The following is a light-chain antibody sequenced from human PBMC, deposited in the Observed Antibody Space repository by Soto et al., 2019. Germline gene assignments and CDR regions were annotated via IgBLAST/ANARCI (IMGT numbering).Light chain of an antibody. CDR2: DTN. CDR3: LLSIDGGRV. Sequence: QSVVTQEPSLTVSPGGTVTLTCGSSTGAVASGHYPHWFQQKPGQAPRTLIYDTNNKHSWTPARFSGSLLGGKAALTLSGAQPEDEAEYYCLLSIDGGRVFGGGTKLTVL. V-gene: IGLV7-46*01. J-gene: IGLJ2*01. CDR1: TGAVASGHY.